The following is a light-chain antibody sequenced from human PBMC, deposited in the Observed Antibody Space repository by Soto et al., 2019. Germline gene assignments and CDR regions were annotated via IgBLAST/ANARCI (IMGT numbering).Light chain of an antibody. CDR1: QSLNSR. Sequence: DIQLTQSPSTLSASVGDRVTLTCRAAQSLNSRLPWYQHRPGKAPRLLIYDASTLESGVPSRFSGSGSGTEFTLTINNLQPDDLATYICQQYKSYSTFGRGTKVEIK. CDR2: DAS. V-gene: IGKV1-5*01. CDR3: QQYKSYST. J-gene: IGKJ1*01.